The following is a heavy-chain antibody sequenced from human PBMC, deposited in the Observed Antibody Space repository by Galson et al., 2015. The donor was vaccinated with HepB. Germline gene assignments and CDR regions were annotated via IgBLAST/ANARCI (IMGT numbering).Heavy chain of an antibody. CDR3: ARDEDPGMYSSGWFFYYYYGMDV. CDR1: GFTFSSYA. Sequence: SLRLSCAASGFTFSSYAMHWVRQAPGKGLEWVAVISYDGSNKYYADSVKGRFTISRDNSKNTLYLQMNSLRAEDTAVYYCARDEDPGMYSSGWFFYYYYGMDVWGQGTTVTVSS. D-gene: IGHD6-19*01. CDR2: ISYDGSNK. V-gene: IGHV3-30-3*01. J-gene: IGHJ6*02.